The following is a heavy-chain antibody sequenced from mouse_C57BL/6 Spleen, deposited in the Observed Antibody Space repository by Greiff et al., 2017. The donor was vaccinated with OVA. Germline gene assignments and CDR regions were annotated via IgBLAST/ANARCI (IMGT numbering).Heavy chain of an antibody. CDR2: IYPRSGNT. Sequence: QVQLKESGAELARPGASVKLSCKASGYTFTSYGISWVKQRTGQGLEWIGEIYPRSGNTYYNEKFKGKATLTADKSSSTAYMELRSLTSEDSAVYYCARPPYGSSYAWFAYWGQGTLVTVSA. V-gene: IGHV1-81*01. J-gene: IGHJ3*01. CDR1: GYTFTSYG. D-gene: IGHD1-1*01. CDR3: ARPPYGSSYAWFAY.